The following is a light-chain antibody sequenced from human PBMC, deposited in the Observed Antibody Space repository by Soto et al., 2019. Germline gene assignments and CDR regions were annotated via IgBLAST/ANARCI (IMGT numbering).Light chain of an antibody. Sequence: QSALTQPASVSGSPGQSLTISCIGTSSDIGFYIYVSWYQQHPGKAPKLIIYEVSNRPSGVSNRFSGSKSGNTASLTISGLQAEDEADYYCSSFTSSSTLRVFGGGTKLTVL. CDR3: SSFTSSSTLRV. CDR2: EVS. CDR1: SSDIGFYIY. J-gene: IGLJ2*01. V-gene: IGLV2-14*01.